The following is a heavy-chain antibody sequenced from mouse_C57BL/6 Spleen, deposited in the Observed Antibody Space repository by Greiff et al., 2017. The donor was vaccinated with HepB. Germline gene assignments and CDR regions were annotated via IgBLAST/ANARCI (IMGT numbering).Heavy chain of an antibody. Sequence: VQLQQSGPELVKPGASVKLSCKASGYTFTSYDINWVKQRPGQGLEWIGWIYPRDGSTKYNEKFKGKATLTVDTSSSTAYMELHSLTSEDSAVYFCRGATVVAHWYCDVWGTGTTVTVSS. J-gene: IGHJ1*03. CDR3: RGATVVAHWYCDV. CDR1: GYTFTSYD. V-gene: IGHV1-85*01. D-gene: IGHD1-1*01. CDR2: IYPRDGST.